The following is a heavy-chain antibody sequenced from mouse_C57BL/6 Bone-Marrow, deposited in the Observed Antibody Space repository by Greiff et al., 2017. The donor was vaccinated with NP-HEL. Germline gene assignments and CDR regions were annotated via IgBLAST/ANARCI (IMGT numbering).Heavy chain of an antibody. D-gene: IGHD1-1*02. V-gene: IGHV5-6*01. CDR3: ARHGGYFDY. Sequence: EVKLVESGGDLVKPGGSLKLSCAASGFTFSSYGMSWVRQTPDKRLEWVATISSGGSYTYYPDSVKGRFTISRDNAKNTLCLQMSSLKSEDTAMYYCARHGGYFDYWGQGTTLTVSS. J-gene: IGHJ2*01. CDR1: GFTFSSYG. CDR2: ISSGGSYT.